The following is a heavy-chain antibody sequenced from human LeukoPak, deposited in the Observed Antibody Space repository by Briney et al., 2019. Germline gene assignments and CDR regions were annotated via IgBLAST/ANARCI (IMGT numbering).Heavy chain of an antibody. J-gene: IGHJ4*02. CDR3: ARDRGKDYFGD. CDR2: VRNDGFDT. D-gene: IGHD4-23*01. V-gene: IGHV3-30*02. Sequence: QSGGSLRLSCAASGFTFSSYAMHWLRQAAGKGLEWVAFVRNDGFDTYHSNSVKGRFSISRDDSRNTVYLQMNSLTAEDTALYYCARDRGKDYFGDWGQGTQVTVSS. CDR1: GFTFSSYA.